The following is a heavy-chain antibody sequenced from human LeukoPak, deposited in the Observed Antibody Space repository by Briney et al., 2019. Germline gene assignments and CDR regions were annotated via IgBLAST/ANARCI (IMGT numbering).Heavy chain of an antibody. CDR2: IYSGGST. V-gene: IGHV3-53*01. CDR1: GFTVSSNY. J-gene: IGHJ3*02. CDR3: ARHGYYDRDDAFDI. D-gene: IGHD3-22*01. Sequence: GGSLRLSCAASGFTVSSNYMSWVRQAPGKGLEWVSVIYSGGSTYYADSVKGRFTISRDNSKNTLYLQMNSLRAEDRAVYYCARHGYYDRDDAFDIWGQGTMVTVSS.